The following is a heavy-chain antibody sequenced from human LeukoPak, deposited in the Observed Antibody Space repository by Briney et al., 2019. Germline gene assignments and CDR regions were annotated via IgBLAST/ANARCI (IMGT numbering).Heavy chain of an antibody. CDR3: ARDSKLTGTSFDS. J-gene: IGHJ4*02. CDR2: MNVDSGGT. Sequence: ASVKVSCKASGHMFTDYYIHWVRQAPGQGLEWMGWMNVDSGGTKYAQKFQGRVTMTRDTSISIAFMDLTRLTSDDTAVYYCARDSKLTGTSFDSWGQGTLVTVSS. V-gene: IGHV1-2*02. D-gene: IGHD3-9*01. CDR1: GHMFTDYY.